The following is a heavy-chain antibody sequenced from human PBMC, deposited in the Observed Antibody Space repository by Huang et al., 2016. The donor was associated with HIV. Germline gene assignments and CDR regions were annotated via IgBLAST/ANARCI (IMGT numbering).Heavy chain of an antibody. CDR3: ARGPPPRWFDA. V-gene: IGHV1-3*01. CDR1: GYTFTTYA. CDR2: INAGKGKT. J-gene: IGHJ5*02. Sequence: QVQLVQSGAEVKKPGASVKVSCKASGYTFTTYAIHWVRQAPGQRLEWMGWINAGKGKTKYSQKFQDRGTITRDTSASTADMELSSLRSEDTAVYYCARGPPPRWFDAWGQGTLVTVSS.